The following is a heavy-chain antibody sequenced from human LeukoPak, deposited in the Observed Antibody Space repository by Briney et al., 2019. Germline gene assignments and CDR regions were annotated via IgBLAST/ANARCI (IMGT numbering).Heavy chain of an antibody. V-gene: IGHV3-23*01. J-gene: IGHJ3*02. Sequence: PGGSLRLSCAASGFTFGSYAMTWVRQAPGKGLEWVSAISGSGGSTYYADSVKGRFTISRDNSKNTLNLQMNSLRAEDKAVYYCARDLPEDAFDIWGQGTMVTVSS. CDR2: ISGSGGST. CDR1: GFTFGSYA. CDR3: ARDLPEDAFDI.